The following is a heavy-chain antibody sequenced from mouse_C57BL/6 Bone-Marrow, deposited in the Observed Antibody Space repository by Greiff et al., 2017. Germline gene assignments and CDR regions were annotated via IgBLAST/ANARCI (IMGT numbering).Heavy chain of an antibody. CDR2: INPNNGGT. CDR1: GYTFTDYY. D-gene: IGHD6-1*01. V-gene: IGHV1-26*01. J-gene: IGHJ2*01. CDR3: ARELLYYSDY. Sequence: EVQLQQSGPELVKPGASVKISCKASGYTFTDYYMNWVKQSHGKSLEWIGDINPNNGGTSYNQKFKGKATLTVDKSSSTAYMELRSLTSEDSAVYYCARELLYYSDYWGQGTTLTVSS.